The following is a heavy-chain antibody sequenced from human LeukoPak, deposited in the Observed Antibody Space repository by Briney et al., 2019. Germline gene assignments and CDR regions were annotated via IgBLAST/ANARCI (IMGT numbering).Heavy chain of an antibody. Sequence: ASVKVSCKVSGYTLTELSMHWVRQAPGKGLEWMGGFDPEDGETIYAQKFQGRVTMTEDTSTDTAYMELSSLRSEDTAVYYCATKGLRNWNVHFDYWGQGTLVTVSS. D-gene: IGHD1-1*01. V-gene: IGHV1-24*01. CDR2: FDPEDGET. J-gene: IGHJ4*02. CDR1: GYTLTELS. CDR3: ATKGLRNWNVHFDY.